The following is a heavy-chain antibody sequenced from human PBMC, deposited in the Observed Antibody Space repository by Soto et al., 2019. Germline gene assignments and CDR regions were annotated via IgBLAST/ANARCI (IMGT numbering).Heavy chain of an antibody. V-gene: IGHV3-74*01. CDR3: ARGRTRRIAAAGTVVP. D-gene: IGHD6-13*01. CDR2: INSDGSST. Sequence: EVQLVESGGGLVQPGGSLRLSCAASGFTFSSYWMHWVRQAPGKGLVWVSRINSDGSSTSYADSVKGRFTISRDNAKNTLDLQMNSLLAEDTVVDYCARGRTRRIAAAGTVVPWGQGTLVTVSS. J-gene: IGHJ5*02. CDR1: GFTFSSYW.